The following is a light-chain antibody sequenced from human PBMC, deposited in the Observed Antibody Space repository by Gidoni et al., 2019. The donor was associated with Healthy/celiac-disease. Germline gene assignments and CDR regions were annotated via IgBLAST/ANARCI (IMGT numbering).Light chain of an antibody. Sequence: EIVLTKSPGTLALSPGERATLSCRASQSVSSSYLAWYHQKPGQAPMLLIYGASSSATGIPDRFSGSGSGTDFTLTISRLEPEDFAVYYCQQYGSSPGFTFGPGTKVDIK. CDR2: GAS. CDR1: QSVSSSY. CDR3: QQYGSSPGFT. J-gene: IGKJ3*01. V-gene: IGKV3-20*01.